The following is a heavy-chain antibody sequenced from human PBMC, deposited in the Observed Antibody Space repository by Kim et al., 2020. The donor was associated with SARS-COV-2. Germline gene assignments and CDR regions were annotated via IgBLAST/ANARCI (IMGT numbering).Heavy chain of an antibody. CDR2: ISSSSSYI. V-gene: IGHV3-21*01. Sequence: GGSLRLSCAASGFTFSSYSMNWVRQAPGKGLEWVSSISSSSSYIYYADSVKGRFTISRDNAKNSLYLQMNSLRAEDTAVYYCARDGDIGDYYYYGMDVWGQGTTVTVSS. D-gene: IGHD5-12*01. CDR1: GFTFSSYS. CDR3: ARDGDIGDYYYYGMDV. J-gene: IGHJ6*02.